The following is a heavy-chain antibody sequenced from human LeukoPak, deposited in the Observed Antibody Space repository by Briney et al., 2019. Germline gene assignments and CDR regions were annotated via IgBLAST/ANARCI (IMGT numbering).Heavy chain of an antibody. J-gene: IGHJ4*02. D-gene: IGHD3-3*01. V-gene: IGHV3-23*01. CDR1: GFTSIAYA. CDR3: AKVHPPYYDFWSGYYPYFDY. CDR2: ISGGGMTT. Sequence: GGSLRLSCVGSGFTSIAYALTWARQAPGKGLEWVSGISGGGMTTYYADSVKGRFTISRDNSKNTLYLQMNSLRAEDTAVYYCAKVHPPYYDFWSGYYPYFDYWGQGTLVTVSS.